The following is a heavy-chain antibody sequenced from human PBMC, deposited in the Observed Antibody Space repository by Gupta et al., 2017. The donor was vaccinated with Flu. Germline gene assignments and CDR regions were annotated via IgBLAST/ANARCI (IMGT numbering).Heavy chain of an antibody. J-gene: IGHJ5*02. Sequence: WIRQPPGKGLEWIGSVYYNGDTYYRPSLRSQFTISIDTSKNQFSLKLNSVTAADTAVYYCVRETSGTSWVDPWGQGTVVTVSS. V-gene: IGHV4-39*01. CDR2: VYYNGDT. D-gene: IGHD6-13*01. CDR3: VRETSGTSWVDP.